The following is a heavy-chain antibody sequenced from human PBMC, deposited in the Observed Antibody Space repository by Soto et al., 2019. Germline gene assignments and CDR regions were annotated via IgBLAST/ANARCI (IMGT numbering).Heavy chain of an antibody. V-gene: IGHV4-59*01. CDR2: ISYSGST. D-gene: IGHD1-20*01. CDR3: AWALTGTQNYGMDV. J-gene: IGHJ6*02. CDR1: GGSITTYY. Sequence: PSETLSLTCTVSGGSITTYYWNWIRQPPGKGLEWIGYISYSGSTNFNPALKSRVSVSRDTSMKQFSLKLNSVTTADTVVYYCAWALTGTQNYGMDVRGQASTVTVS.